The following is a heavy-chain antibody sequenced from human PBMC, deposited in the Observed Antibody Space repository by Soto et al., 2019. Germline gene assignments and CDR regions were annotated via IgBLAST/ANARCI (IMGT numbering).Heavy chain of an antibody. CDR1: GYTFTSYA. CDR3: ARGSSWSYFDY. J-gene: IGHJ4*02. CDR2: INTAKDNT. V-gene: IGHV1-3*04. Sequence: QVQLVQSGAEVKKPGASVKVYCKASGYTFTSYAIHWVRQAPGQRLEWMGWINTAKDNTKYSQKFQGRVTITRDTSASIVYMELSSLRSEDTAVYYCARGSSWSYFDYGGQGTLVTVSS. D-gene: IGHD6-13*01.